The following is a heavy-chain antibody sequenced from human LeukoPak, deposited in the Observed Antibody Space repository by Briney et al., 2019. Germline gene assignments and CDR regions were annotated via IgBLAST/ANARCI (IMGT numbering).Heavy chain of an antibody. D-gene: IGHD3-10*01. V-gene: IGHV1-24*01. CDR3: ATVLPLYGSGANWFDP. CDR1: GYTLTELS. Sequence: ASVKVSCKVSGYTLTELSMHWVRQAPGKGLEWRGGFDPEDGETIYAQKFQGRVTMTEDTSTDTAYMELSSLRSEDTAVYYCATVLPLYGSGANWFDPWGQGTLVTVSS. J-gene: IGHJ5*02. CDR2: FDPEDGET.